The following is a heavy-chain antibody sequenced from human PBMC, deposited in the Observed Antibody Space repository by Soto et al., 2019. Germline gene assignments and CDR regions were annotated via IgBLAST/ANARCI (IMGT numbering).Heavy chain of an antibody. CDR2: INHSGST. CDR1: GGSFSGYY. CDR3: ARVEAGEQRLERKNWFDP. V-gene: IGHV4-34*01. J-gene: IGHJ5*02. D-gene: IGHD6-19*01. Sequence: PSETLSLTCAVYGGSFSGYYWSWIRQPPGEGLEWIGEINHSGSTNYNPSLKSRVTISVDTSKNQFSLKLSSVTAADTAVYYCARVEAGEQRLERKNWFDPWGQGTLDTVSS.